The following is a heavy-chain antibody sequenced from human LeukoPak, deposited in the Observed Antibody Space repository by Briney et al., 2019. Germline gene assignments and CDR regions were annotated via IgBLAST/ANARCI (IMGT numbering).Heavy chain of an antibody. CDR2: ISYDGSNK. CDR1: GLTFSSYG. V-gene: IGHV3-30*03. Sequence: GRSLRLSCAASGLTFSSYGMHWVRQAPGKGLEWVAVISYDGSNKYYADSVKGRFTISRDNSKNTLYLQMNSLRAEDTAVYYCARAPQIDIVVVPAAIQGGGPNDYWGQGTLVTVSS. CDR3: ARAPQIDIVVVPAAIQGGGPNDY. J-gene: IGHJ4*02. D-gene: IGHD2-2*02.